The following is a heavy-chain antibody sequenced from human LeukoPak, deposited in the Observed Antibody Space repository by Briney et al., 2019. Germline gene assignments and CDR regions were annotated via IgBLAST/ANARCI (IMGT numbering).Heavy chain of an antibody. CDR3: ARATTYDILTSYSDY. V-gene: IGHV3-21*01. Sequence: PGGSRRLSWAAAGFSLGSYWMSWVRQAPGRVMGWVSSISSIISYIYYADSVKGRFTISTDNSKKSLFLQTSRLRAEDTAVYYRARATTYDILTSYSDYWGQGTLVTVSS. D-gene: IGHD3-9*01. J-gene: IGHJ4*02. CDR1: GFSLGSYW. CDR2: ISSIISYI.